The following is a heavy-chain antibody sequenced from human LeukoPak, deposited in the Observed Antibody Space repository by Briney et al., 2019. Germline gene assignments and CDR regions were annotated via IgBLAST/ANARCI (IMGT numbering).Heavy chain of an antibody. CDR1: GFTFSSYA. CDR3: AKGSRITMVRGDLMGDY. D-gene: IGHD3-10*01. CDR2: ISGSGGST. Sequence: GGSLRLSCAASGFTFSSYAMSWVRQAPGKGLEWVSAISGSGGSTYYADSVKGRFTISRDNSKNTLYLQMNSLRAEDTAVYYCAKGSRITMVRGDLMGDYWGQGTLVTVSS. V-gene: IGHV3-23*01. J-gene: IGHJ4*02.